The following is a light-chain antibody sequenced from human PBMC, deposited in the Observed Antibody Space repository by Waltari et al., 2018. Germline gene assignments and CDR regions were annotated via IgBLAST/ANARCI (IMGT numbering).Light chain of an antibody. CDR3: QQYHSVPRT. Sequence: DIVLTQSPDSLAVSLGARARINCKSRQSVLYSPNNKNYLGWFQQKTGQPPKLLIYWASMRESGVPDRFSGSGSGTDFTLTISSLQAEDVAVYYCQQYHSVPRTFGQGTKVEI. CDR2: WAS. V-gene: IGKV4-1*01. J-gene: IGKJ1*01. CDR1: QSVLYSPNNKNY.